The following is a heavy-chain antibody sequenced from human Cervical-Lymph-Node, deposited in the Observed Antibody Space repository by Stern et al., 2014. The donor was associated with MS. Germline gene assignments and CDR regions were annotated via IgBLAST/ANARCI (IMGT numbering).Heavy chain of an antibody. V-gene: IGHV3-11*01. D-gene: IGHD2-21*02. CDR3: AREYCGGDCYSRLFYGMDV. Sequence: VQLLESGGGLVKPGGSLKLSCAASGFTFSDYYMSWIRQAPGKGLEWVSYISSSGSTIYYADTVKGRFTISRDNAKTSLYLPLNSLRAEDTAVYYCAREYCGGDCYSRLFYGMDVWGQGTTVTVSS. CDR1: GFTFSDYY. CDR2: ISSSGSTI. J-gene: IGHJ6*02.